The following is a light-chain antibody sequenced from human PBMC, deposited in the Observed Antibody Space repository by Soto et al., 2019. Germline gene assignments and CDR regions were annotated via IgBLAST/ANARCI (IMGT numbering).Light chain of an antibody. Sequence: EIVLTQSPGTLSLSPGERATLSCRASQSVSSSYLAWYQQKPGQAPRLLIYGASSRATGIPDRFRGSGSGTDFTLTISRLEPEDFAVYYCQQYGSSPLTFGPGTKVDI. V-gene: IGKV3-20*01. J-gene: IGKJ3*01. CDR3: QQYGSSPLT. CDR2: GAS. CDR1: QSVSSSY.